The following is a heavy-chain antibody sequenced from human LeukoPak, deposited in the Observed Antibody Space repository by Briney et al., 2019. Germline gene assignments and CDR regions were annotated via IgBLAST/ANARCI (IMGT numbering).Heavy chain of an antibody. CDR2: ISGGDAIT. V-gene: IGHV3-23*01. D-gene: IGHD2/OR15-2a*01. CDR1: GFTISSYA. CDR3: VKDAVIVPTAWFDP. J-gene: IGHJ5*02. Sequence: GGSLRLSCEASGFTISSYAMNWVRKAPGKGLEWVSGISGGDAITYYADSVKGRFTISRDNSKNTLYLQMNSLRVEDTALYYCVKDAVIVPTAWFDPWGQGTLVTVSS.